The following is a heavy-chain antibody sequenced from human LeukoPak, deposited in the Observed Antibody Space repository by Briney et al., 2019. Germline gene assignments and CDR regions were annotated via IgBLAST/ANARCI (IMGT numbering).Heavy chain of an antibody. V-gene: IGHV3-23*01. J-gene: IGHJ5*02. D-gene: IGHD2-2*01. CDR2: ISESGGST. CDR3: AKARQGYCSSTSCYGGFDP. Sequence: GGSLRLSCAASGFTFSNYAMSWVRQAPGKGLEWVSTISESGGSTYYADSVKGRFTISRHNSKNTLYLQMNSLRAEDTAVYYCAKARQGYCSSTSCYGGFDPWGQGTLVTVSS. CDR1: GFTFSNYA.